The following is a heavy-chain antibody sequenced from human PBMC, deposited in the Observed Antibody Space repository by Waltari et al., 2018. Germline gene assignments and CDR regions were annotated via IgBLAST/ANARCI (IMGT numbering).Heavy chain of an antibody. J-gene: IGHJ5*02. Sequence: QVQLQESGPGLVKPSETLSLTCTVSGGSISSYYWSWIRQPPGKGLEWIGYIYYSGSTNYNPSLKSRVTISVDTSKNQFSLKLSSVTAADTAVYYCARAGIAAAQYNWFDPWGQGTLVTVSS. V-gene: IGHV4-59*01. CDR3: ARAGIAAAQYNWFDP. D-gene: IGHD6-13*01. CDR2: IYYSGST. CDR1: GGSISSYY.